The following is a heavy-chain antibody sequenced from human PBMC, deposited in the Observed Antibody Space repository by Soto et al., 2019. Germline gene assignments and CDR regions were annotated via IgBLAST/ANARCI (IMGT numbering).Heavy chain of an antibody. J-gene: IGHJ3*01. CDR1: GGSITGGYS. V-gene: IGHV4-30-2*01. Sequence: TLSLTCAVSGGSITGGYSWGWIRQPPGKGLEWIGYIYDSGTTYYNPSHKSRVTISVDTSKNQFSLRLSPVTAADTAVYYCARDGYSLSTFDVWGPGTMVTVSS. CDR3: ARDGYSLSTFDV. CDR2: IYDSGTT. D-gene: IGHD5-18*01.